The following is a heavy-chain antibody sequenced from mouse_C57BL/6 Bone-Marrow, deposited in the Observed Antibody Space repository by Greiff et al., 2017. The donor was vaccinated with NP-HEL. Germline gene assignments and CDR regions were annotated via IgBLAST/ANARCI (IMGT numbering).Heavy chain of an antibody. CDR2: ISSGGSYT. D-gene: IGHD1-1*01. V-gene: IGHV5-6*01. CDR3: ARSAGYGSDWYFDV. J-gene: IGHJ1*03. CDR1: GFTFSSYG. Sequence: EVQRVESGGDLVKPGGSLKLSCAASGFTFSSYGMSWVRQTPDKRLEWVATISSGGSYTYYPDSLKGRFTISRDNAKNTLYLQMSSLKSEDTAMSYCARSAGYGSDWYFDVWGTGTTVTVSS.